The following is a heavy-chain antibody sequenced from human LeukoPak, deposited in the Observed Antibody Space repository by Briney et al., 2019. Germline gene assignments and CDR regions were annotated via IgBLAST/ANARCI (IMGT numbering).Heavy chain of an antibody. V-gene: IGHV1-2*02. CDR2: INPNSGGT. D-gene: IGHD2-2*01. CDR3: ARGRYCSSTSCLPGDY. J-gene: IGHJ4*02. Sequence: GASVKVSCTASGYTFTGYYMHWVRQAPGQGLEWMGWINPNSGGTNYAQKFQGRVTMTRDTSISTAYMELSRLRSDDTAVYYCARGRYCSSTSCLPGDYWGQGTLVTVSS. CDR1: GYTFTGYY.